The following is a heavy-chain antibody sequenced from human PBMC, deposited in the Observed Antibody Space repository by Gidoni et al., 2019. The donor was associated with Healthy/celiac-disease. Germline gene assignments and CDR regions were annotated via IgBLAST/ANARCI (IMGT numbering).Heavy chain of an antibody. Sequence: QVQLQESGPGLVKPSQTLSLTCTVSGGSISSGGYYWSWIRQHPGKGLEWIGYIYYSGSTDYNPALKGRVTISVDTSKNQFSLKLSSVTAADTAVYYCARELVRGGEDYLGQGTLVTVSS. CDR3: ARELVRGGEDY. D-gene: IGHD3-10*01. CDR1: GGSISSGGYY. J-gene: IGHJ4*02. V-gene: IGHV4-31*03. CDR2: IYYSGST.